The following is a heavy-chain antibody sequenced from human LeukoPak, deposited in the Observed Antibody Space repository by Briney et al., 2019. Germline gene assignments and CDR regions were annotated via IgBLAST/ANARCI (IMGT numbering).Heavy chain of an antibody. CDR2: INPNSGGT. J-gene: IGHJ4*02. D-gene: IGHD4-23*01. V-gene: IGHV1-2*02. CDR1: GYTFTGYY. Sequence: ASVKVSCKASGYTFTGYYMHWVRQAPGQGLEWMGWINPNSGGTNYAQKFQGRVTMTRDTSISTAYMELSRLRSGDTAVYYCARYGGSGPPHFDYWGQGTLVTVSS. CDR3: ARYGGSGPPHFDY.